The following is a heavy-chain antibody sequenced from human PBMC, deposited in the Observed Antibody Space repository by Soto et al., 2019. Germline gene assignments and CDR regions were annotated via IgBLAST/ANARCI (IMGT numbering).Heavy chain of an antibody. J-gene: IGHJ4*02. CDR3: ARRYAGNFDY. CDR1: GGSISNYY. D-gene: IGHD2-8*01. V-gene: IGHV4-59*01. Sequence: QVQLQESGPGLVKPSETLSLTCTVSGGSISNYYWSWIRQPPGKGLEWIGYIYYSGSTNYIPSLKSRVTISVDTSKNQFSLKPSSVTAADTAVYYCARRYAGNFDYWGQGTLVTVSS. CDR2: IYYSGST.